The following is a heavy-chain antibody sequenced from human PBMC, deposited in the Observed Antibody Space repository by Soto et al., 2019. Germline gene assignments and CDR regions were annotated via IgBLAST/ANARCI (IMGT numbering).Heavy chain of an antibody. CDR1: GGTFSSYA. Sequence: ASVKVSCKASGGTFSSYAISWVRQAPGQGLEWMGGIIPIFGTANYAQKFQGRVTITADESTSTAYMELSSLRSEDTAVYYCARESDNYGGNSISPFDYWGQGTLVTVSS. J-gene: IGHJ4*02. D-gene: IGHD4-17*01. V-gene: IGHV1-69*13. CDR3: ARESDNYGGNSISPFDY. CDR2: IIPIFGTA.